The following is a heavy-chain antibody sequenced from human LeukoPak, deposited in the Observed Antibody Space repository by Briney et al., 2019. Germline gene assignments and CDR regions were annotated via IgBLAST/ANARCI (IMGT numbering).Heavy chain of an antibody. CDR1: GFTFSSYG. CDR3: AKDSVLAVAGTSPLDY. V-gene: IGHV3-30*18. CDR2: ISYDGSNK. J-gene: IGHJ4*02. Sequence: GGSLRLSCAASGFTFSSYGMHWVRQAPGKGLEWVAVISYDGSNKYYADSVKGRFTISRDNSKNTLYLQMNSLRAEDTAVYYCAKDSVLAVAGTSPLDYWGQGTLVTVSS. D-gene: IGHD6-19*01.